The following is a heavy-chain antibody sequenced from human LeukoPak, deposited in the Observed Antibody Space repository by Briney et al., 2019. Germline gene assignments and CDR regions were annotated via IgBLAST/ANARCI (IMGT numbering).Heavy chain of an antibody. Sequence: GGSLRLSCAASGXTFSNYEMNWVRQAPGKGLEWVSYISSSGGTIYYADSVKGRFTISRDNAKHSLYLQINSLRAEDTAVYYCARVSANYFDYWGQGTLVTVSS. CDR1: GXTFSNYE. V-gene: IGHV3-48*03. D-gene: IGHD2-8*01. CDR3: ARVSANYFDY. CDR2: ISSSGGTI. J-gene: IGHJ4*02.